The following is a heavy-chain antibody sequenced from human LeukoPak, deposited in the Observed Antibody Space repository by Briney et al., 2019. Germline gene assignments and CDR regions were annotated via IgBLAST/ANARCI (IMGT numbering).Heavy chain of an antibody. V-gene: IGHV1-24*01. J-gene: IGHJ4*02. D-gene: IGHD6-13*01. CDR3: ATLLAAAGPPDY. Sequence: ASVKVSCKVSGYTLTELSMHWVRQAPGKGLEWMGGFDPEDGETIYAQKFQGRVTMTEDTSTDTAYMELSSLRSEDTAVYYCATLLAAAGPPDYWGQGTLVTVSS. CDR2: FDPEDGET. CDR1: GYTLTELS.